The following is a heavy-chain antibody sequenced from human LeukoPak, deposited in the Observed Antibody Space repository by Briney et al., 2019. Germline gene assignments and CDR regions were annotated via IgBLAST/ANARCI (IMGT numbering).Heavy chain of an antibody. J-gene: IGHJ1*01. Sequence: GGSLRLSCAVSGFTFSNYWMYWVRQAPGKGLEWVAVIWYDGSNKYYADSVKGRFTISRDNSKNTLYLQMNSLRAEDTAVYYCARDSSGYYPLEYFQHWGQGTLVTVSS. V-gene: IGHV3-33*08. D-gene: IGHD3-22*01. CDR1: GFTFSNYW. CDR2: IWYDGSNK. CDR3: ARDSSGYYPLEYFQH.